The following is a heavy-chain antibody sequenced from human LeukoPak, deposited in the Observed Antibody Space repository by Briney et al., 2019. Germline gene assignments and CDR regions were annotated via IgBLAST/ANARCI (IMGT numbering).Heavy chain of an antibody. J-gene: IGHJ4*02. CDR2: IYFSGST. CDR3: ARSEYSSSSGHFDY. CDR1: GGSISSYY. V-gene: IGHV4-59*08. Sequence: PSETLSLTCTVSGGSISSYYWSWIRQPPGKGLEWIGYIYFSGSTDYNPSLKSRVTISVDTSKNKFSLKLSSVTAADTAVYYCARSEYSSSSGHFDYWGQGTLVTDSS. D-gene: IGHD6-6*01.